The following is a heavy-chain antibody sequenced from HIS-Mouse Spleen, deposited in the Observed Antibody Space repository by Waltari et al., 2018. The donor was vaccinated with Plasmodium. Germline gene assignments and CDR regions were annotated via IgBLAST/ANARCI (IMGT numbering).Heavy chain of an antibody. Sequence: QVQLQQWGAGLLKPSETLSLTCAGYGGSFSGYYWSWIRQPPGKGLEWIGEINHSGSTNYNPSLKSRVTISVDTSKNQFSLKLSSVTAADTAVYYCARAPIRDAFDIWGQGTMVTVSS. D-gene: IGHD3-9*01. V-gene: IGHV4-34*01. CDR3: ARAPIRDAFDI. CDR2: INHSGST. CDR1: GGSFSGYY. J-gene: IGHJ3*02.